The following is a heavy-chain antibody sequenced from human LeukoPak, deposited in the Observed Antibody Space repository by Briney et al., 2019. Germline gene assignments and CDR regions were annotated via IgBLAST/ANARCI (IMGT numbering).Heavy chain of an antibody. D-gene: IGHD1-26*01. CDR2: IKSKTDGGTT. CDR1: GFTFTNAW. V-gene: IGHV3-15*01. Sequence: GGSLRLSCSASGFTFTNAWMSWVRQAPWKGLEWVGRIKSKTDGGTTDYAAPVKGRFSISRDDSKNTLYLQMNSLKSEDTAVYYCQGGRFWGQGTLVTVSS. CDR3: QGGRF. J-gene: IGHJ4*02.